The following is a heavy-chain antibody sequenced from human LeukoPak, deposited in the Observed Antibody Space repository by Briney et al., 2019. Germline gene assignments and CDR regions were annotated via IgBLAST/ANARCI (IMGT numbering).Heavy chain of an antibody. CDR3: AKDGSGSYYHYYYMDV. Sequence: GGTLRLSCAASGFTFSSHGMNWVRQAPGKGLEWVSGSSSIGGRTYYADSVKGRFTVTRDNSKNTLYLQMNSLRAEDTAVYYCAKDGSGSYYHYYYMDVWGKGTTVTVSS. CDR1: GFTFSSHG. V-gene: IGHV3-23*01. J-gene: IGHJ6*03. CDR2: SSSIGGRT. D-gene: IGHD3-10*01.